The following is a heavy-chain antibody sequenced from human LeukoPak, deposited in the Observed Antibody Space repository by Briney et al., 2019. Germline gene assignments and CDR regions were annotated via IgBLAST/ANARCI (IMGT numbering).Heavy chain of an antibody. J-gene: IGHJ4*02. V-gene: IGHV3-7*03. CDR3: ARGGEYSSSRYGYDYFDY. D-gene: IGHD6-13*01. CDR2: IKQDGSEK. Sequence: GGSLRLSCAASGFTFSSYWMSWVRQAPGKGLEWVANIKQDGSEKYYVDSVKGRFTISRDNAKNSLYLQMNSLRAEDTAVYYCARGGEYSSSRYGYDYFDYWGQGTLVTVSS. CDR1: GFTFSSYW.